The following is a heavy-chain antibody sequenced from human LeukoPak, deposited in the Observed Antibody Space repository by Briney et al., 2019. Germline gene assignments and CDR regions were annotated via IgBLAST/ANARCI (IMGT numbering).Heavy chain of an antibody. V-gene: IGHV3-23*01. Sequence: PGGSLRLSCAASGFTFSSYAMSWVRQAPGKGLEWVSALSGSGGTTYYADSVKGRFTISRDNSKNALYLQMNSLRAEDTAVYYCAKDRRSSSTWYDGNFDYWGQGTLVTVSS. CDR3: AKDRRSSSTWYDGNFDY. J-gene: IGHJ4*02. CDR1: GFTFSSYA. D-gene: IGHD6-13*01. CDR2: LSGSGGTT.